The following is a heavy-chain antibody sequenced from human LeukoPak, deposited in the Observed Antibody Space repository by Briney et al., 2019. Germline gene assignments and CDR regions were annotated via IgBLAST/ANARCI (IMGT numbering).Heavy chain of an antibody. Sequence: GGSLRLSCAASGFTVNNKYVNWVRQAPGKGLEWVSIIYGGGDTSYADSVKGRFTISRDNSKNTVYLQMNSLRAEDTAVYYCAKESGYYHYWGQGTLVTVSS. J-gene: IGHJ4*02. D-gene: IGHD3-3*01. CDR2: IYGGGDT. V-gene: IGHV3-53*01. CDR1: GFTVNNKY. CDR3: AKESGYYHY.